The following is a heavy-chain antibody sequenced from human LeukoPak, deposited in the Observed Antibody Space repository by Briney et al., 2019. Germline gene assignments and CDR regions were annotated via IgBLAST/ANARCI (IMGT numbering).Heavy chain of an antibody. J-gene: IGHJ5*02. CDR1: GYSFTSYW. Sequence: GESLKISCKGSGYSFTSYWIGWVRQMPGKGLEWMGIIYPGDSDTRYSPSFQGQVTISADKSISTAYLQWSSLKASDTAMYYCARSLRYCSSTSCYNNWFDPCGQGTLVTVSS. CDR3: ARSLRYCSSTSCYNNWFDP. D-gene: IGHD2-2*01. CDR2: IYPGDSDT. V-gene: IGHV5-51*01.